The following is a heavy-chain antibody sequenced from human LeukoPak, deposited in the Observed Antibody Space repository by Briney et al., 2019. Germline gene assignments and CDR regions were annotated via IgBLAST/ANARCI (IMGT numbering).Heavy chain of an antibody. CDR2: IYSGGST. V-gene: IGHV3-53*01. CDR3: ARDSVAGHGY. D-gene: IGHD6-19*01. Sequence: GGSLRLSCAAPGFTVSSNYMSWVRQAPGKGLEWVSVIYSGGSTYYADSVKGRFTISRDNSKNTLYLQMNSLRAEDTAVYYCARDSVAGHGYWGQGTLVTVSS. J-gene: IGHJ4*02. CDR1: GFTVSSNY.